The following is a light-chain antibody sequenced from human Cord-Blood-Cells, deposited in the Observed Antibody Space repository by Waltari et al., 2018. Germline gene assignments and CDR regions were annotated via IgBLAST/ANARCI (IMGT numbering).Light chain of an antibody. CDR1: QSLLHSNGYNY. CDR3: MQALQTPT. CDR2: LGS. J-gene: IGKJ1*01. V-gene: IGKV2-28*01. Sequence: DIVMTQSPLSLPVTPGAPASISCRSSQSLLHSNGYNYLDWYLQKPGQSPQLLIYLGSNRASGVPDRFSGSGSGTDFTLKISRVEAEDVGVYYCMQALQTPTFGQGTKVEIK.